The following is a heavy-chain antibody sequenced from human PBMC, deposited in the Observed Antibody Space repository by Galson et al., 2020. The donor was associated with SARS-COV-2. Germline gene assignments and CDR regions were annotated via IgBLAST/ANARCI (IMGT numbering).Heavy chain of an antibody. J-gene: IGHJ3*01. V-gene: IGHV3-53*01. CDR3: ARNAYFYDTSVYSYAFDL. Sequence: GESLKISCEASGFTVTYNYVTWVRQAPGKGLEWVSIIYSGGSTYYADSVKGRFTVSRDRSKNTVHLQMNSLRAEDTAVYYCARNAYFYDTSVYSYAFDLWGQGTMVTVSS. D-gene: IGHD3-3*01. CDR1: GFTVTYNY. CDR2: IYSGGST.